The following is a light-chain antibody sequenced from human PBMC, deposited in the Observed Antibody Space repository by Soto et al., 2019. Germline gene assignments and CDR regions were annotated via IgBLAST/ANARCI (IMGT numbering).Light chain of an antibody. Sequence: QSALTQPASVSGSPGQSITISCTGTSSDVGGYNYVSWFQQDPGKAPKLMIYDVSTRPSGVSNRFSGYKSGNTASLTISGLEAEDEADYYCSSYTTTDTYVFGTGTKLTVL. J-gene: IGLJ1*01. CDR1: SSDVGGYNY. CDR3: SSYTTTDTYV. V-gene: IGLV2-14*01. CDR2: DVS.